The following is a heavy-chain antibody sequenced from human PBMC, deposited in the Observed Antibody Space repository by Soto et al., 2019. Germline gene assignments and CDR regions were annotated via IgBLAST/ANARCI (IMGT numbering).Heavy chain of an antibody. CDR1: GYSFSNYW. Sequence: PGESLKISCKGSGYSFSNYWINWVRQMPGKGLEWMGRIDPSDSYTDYSPSFQGHVTISVDKSITTAYLQWRSLKAADTAIYYCASPRGGGSFDDWGQGTLVTVSS. CDR2: IDPSDSYT. CDR3: ASPRGGGSFDD. J-gene: IGHJ4*02. V-gene: IGHV5-10-1*01. D-gene: IGHD2-15*01.